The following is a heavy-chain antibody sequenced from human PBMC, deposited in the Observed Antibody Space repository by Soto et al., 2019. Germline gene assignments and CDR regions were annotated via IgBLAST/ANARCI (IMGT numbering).Heavy chain of an antibody. D-gene: IGHD2-2*01. V-gene: IGHV3-21*01. Sequence: GGSLRLSCAASGFTFSTYSMNCVRQAPGKELEWVSSISSSGTYIHYADSLKGRFTISRDNAKNSLYLQMISLRAEDTAVYYCARDPSDCSSTSCWGYYALDVWGQGTTVTVSS. CDR1: GFTFSTYS. J-gene: IGHJ6*02. CDR2: ISSSGTYI. CDR3: ARDPSDCSSTSCWGYYALDV.